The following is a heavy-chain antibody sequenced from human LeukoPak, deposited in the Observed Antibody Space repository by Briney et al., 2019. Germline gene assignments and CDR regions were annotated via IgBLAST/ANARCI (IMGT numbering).Heavy chain of an antibody. D-gene: IGHD6-19*01. CDR3: ARGGGLVPGTWFDP. CDR2: ISAYNGNT. J-gene: IGHJ5*02. CDR1: GYTFTNFG. Sequence: GASVKVSCKASGYTFTNFGNRWVRQAPGQGLERMGWISAYNGNTNYAQEFQGRVTMTTDASTSTAYLELRSLRSDDTAVYYCARGGGLVPGTWFDPWGQGTLVTVSS. V-gene: IGHV1-18*01.